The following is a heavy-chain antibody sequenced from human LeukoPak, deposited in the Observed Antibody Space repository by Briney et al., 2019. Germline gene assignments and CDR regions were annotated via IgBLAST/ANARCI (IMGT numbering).Heavy chain of an antibody. Sequence: PSETLSLTCTVSGGSISSYYWSWIRQPPGKELEWIGYIYYSGSTNYNPSLKSRVTISVDTSKNQFSLKLSSVTAADTAVYYCARRSQMYYYDSSGYSEYYYGMDVWGQGTTVTVSS. CDR3: ARRSQMYYYDSSGYSEYYYGMDV. CDR2: IYYSGST. CDR1: GGSISSYY. J-gene: IGHJ6*02. D-gene: IGHD3-22*01. V-gene: IGHV4-59*08.